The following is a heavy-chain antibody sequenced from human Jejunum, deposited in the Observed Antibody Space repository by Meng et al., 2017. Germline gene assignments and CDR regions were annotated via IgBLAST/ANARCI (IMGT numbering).Heavy chain of an antibody. CDR3: ARDGFPGARFWYFYL. Sequence: GESLKISCAVSGFSFSSYWMSWVRQAPGKGLEWVANINQDGNEKQYVDSVKGQFTISRNNAKNSLYLQRDSLRGDDTALYYCARDGFPGARFWYFYLWGRGTLVTVSS. CDR1: GFSFSSYW. J-gene: IGHJ2*01. V-gene: IGHV3-7*01. CDR2: INQDGNEK. D-gene: IGHD7-27*01.